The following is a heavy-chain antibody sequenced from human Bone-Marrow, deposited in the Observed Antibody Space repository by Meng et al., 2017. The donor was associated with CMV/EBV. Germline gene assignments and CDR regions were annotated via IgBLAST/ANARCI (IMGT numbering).Heavy chain of an antibody. Sequence: GESLKISCAACGFTFSSYDMHWVRQATGKGLEWVSAIGTAGDTSYPGSVKGQFTISRDNAKNSLYLQMNSLRAEDTAVYYCAREVNYDFWSGFPMDVWGQGTTVTVSS. J-gene: IGHJ6*02. CDR3: AREVNYDFWSGFPMDV. V-gene: IGHV3-13*03. CDR1: GFTFSSYD. D-gene: IGHD3-3*01. CDR2: IGTAGDT.